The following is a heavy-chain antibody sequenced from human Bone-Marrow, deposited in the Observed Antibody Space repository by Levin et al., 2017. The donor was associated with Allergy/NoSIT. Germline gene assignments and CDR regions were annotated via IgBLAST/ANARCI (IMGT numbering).Heavy chain of an antibody. CDR1: GFTFSDHY. CDR3: ARGGSAFLTYQYPMDV. D-gene: IGHD3-16*01. Sequence: GGSLRLSCAASGFTFSDHYMDWVRQAPERGLEWVARTRNKVKSYTTEYAASVKGRFTISRDDSKNSLYLQMNSLKTEDTAVYYCARGGSAFLTYQYPMDVWGQGTTVTVSS. V-gene: IGHV3-72*01. J-gene: IGHJ6*02. CDR2: TRNKVKSYTT.